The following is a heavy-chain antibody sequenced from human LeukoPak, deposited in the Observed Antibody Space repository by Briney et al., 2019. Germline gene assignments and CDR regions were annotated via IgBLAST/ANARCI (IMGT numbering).Heavy chain of an antibody. D-gene: IGHD2-2*01. Sequence: PSETLSLTCIVSGDSVTNHYWSLIRQPPGKGLEWIGYIYYSGSINYNPSLKRRITMSLDTSKNQFSLKLSSVTAADTAVYYCARDWGVPTAFYYYYYMDVWGKGTTVTVSS. J-gene: IGHJ6*03. CDR2: IYYSGSI. CDR1: GDSVTNHY. V-gene: IGHV4-59*02. CDR3: ARDWGVPTAFYYYYYMDV.